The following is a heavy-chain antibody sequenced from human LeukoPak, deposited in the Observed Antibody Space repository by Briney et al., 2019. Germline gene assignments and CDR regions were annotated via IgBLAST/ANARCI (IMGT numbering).Heavy chain of an antibody. J-gene: IGHJ5*02. Sequence: PSETLSLTCAVSGGSISNSNWWSWIRQPPGKGLQWIGEVYHSGSTNYNPSLKSRVTMSVDKSKNQFSLNLTSVTAADTAVYYCTRVSLRWFDPWGQGTLVTVSS. CDR2: VYHSGST. D-gene: IGHD3-16*01. V-gene: IGHV4-4*02. CDR3: TRVSLRWFDP. CDR1: GGSISNSNW.